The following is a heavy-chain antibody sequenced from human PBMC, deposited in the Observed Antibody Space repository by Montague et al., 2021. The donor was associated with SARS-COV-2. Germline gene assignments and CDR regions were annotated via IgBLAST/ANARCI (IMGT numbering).Heavy chain of an antibody. Sequence: SETLSLTCAVSGGSINSYYWSWIRQPPGQGLEWIGYIYYSWSTIYNPSLTSRVTISIDTSKNQFSLELNSVTAADTAVYYCAGRPTPSYSSGWYLFYYPMDVWGQGTPVAVSS. CDR1: GGSINSYY. D-gene: IGHD6-19*01. V-gene: IGHV4-59*01. J-gene: IGHJ6*02. CDR2: IYYSWST. CDR3: AGRPTPSYSSGWYLFYYPMDV.